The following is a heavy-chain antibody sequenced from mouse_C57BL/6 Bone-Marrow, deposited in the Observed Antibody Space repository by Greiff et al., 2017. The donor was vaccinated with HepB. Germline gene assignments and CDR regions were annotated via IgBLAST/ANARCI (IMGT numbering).Heavy chain of an antibody. V-gene: IGHV14-4*01. CDR3: TTWDGNAWFAY. D-gene: IGHD2-1*01. Sequence: VQLQQSGAELVRPGASVKLSCTASGFNIKDDYMHWVKQRPEQGLEWIGWIDPEIGDTEYASKFQGKATITADTSSNTAYLQLSSLTSEDTAVYYCTTWDGNAWFAYWGQGTLITVSA. CDR1: GFNIKDDY. J-gene: IGHJ3*01. CDR2: IDPEIGDT.